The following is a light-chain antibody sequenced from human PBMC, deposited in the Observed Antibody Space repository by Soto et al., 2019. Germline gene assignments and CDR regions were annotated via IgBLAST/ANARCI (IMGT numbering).Light chain of an antibody. CDR3: QQYNNWPPYT. CDR2: DAS. CDR1: QSVDSY. J-gene: IGKJ2*01. V-gene: IGKV3-11*01. Sequence: EIVLTQSPATLSLSPGDRATLSCRASQSVDSYLAWYQQKPGQAPRLLVYDASTRATGIPARFSGSGSGTDFTLTISSLQSEDFAVYYCQQYNNWPPYTFGQGTKLEIK.